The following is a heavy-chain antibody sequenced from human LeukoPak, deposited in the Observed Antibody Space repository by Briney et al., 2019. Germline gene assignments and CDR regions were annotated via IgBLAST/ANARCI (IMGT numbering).Heavy chain of an antibody. D-gene: IGHD3-3*01. CDR3: ARASPHYDQGYYYYYMDV. CDR2: IIPIFGTA. CDR1: GGTFSSYA. J-gene: IGHJ6*03. V-gene: IGHV1-69*13. Sequence: ASVKVSCKASGGTFSSYAISWVRQAPGQGLEWMGGIIPIFGTANYAQKFQGRVTITADESTSTAYMELNSLRSEDTAVYYCARASPHYDQGYYYYYMDVWGKGTTVTVSS.